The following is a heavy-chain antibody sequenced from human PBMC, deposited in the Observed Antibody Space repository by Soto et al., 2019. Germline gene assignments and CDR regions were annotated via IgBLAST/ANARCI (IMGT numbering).Heavy chain of an antibody. J-gene: IGHJ4*02. V-gene: IGHV3-30*03. D-gene: IGHD3-10*01. Sequence: QVPLVESGGGVVQPGRSLRLSCAASGFPFTTYGMHWVREGPGKGLEWVAVISYDGSNKYYADSVKGRFTISRDNSKNTLYLQMTSLRPEDTALYYCVGGQYYFDYRGQGTLATVSS. CDR1: GFPFTTYG. CDR3: VGGQYYFDY. CDR2: ISYDGSNK.